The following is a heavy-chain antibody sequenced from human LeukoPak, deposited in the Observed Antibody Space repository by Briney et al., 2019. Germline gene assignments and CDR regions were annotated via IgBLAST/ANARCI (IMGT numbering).Heavy chain of an antibody. CDR1: RFTFSSYG. CDR2: RRYDGSNK. V-gene: IGHV3-30*02. CDR3: ARDSRFYARRNAKSLGADAFDI. Sequence: PGGSLRLSCAASRFTFSSYGMHWVRQAPGKGLEWVAFRRYDGSNKYYADSVKGRFTISRDNSKNTLYLQMNSLRAEDTAVYYCARDSRFYARRNAKSLGADAFDIWGQGTMVNVSS. D-gene: IGHD2/OR15-2a*01. J-gene: IGHJ3*02.